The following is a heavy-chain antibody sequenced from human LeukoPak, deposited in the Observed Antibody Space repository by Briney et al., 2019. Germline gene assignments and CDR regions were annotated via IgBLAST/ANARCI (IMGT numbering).Heavy chain of an antibody. V-gene: IGHV1-18*01. D-gene: IGHD3-10*01. CDR3: ARAGYGSGSYNIDY. J-gene: IGHJ4*02. CDR1: GYTCTSYG. Sequence: ASVKVSCKASGYTCTSYGISWVRQAPRQGLEWMGWISAYNGNTNYAQKLQGRVTMTTDTSTSTAYMGLRSLRSDDTAVYYCARAGYGSGSYNIDYWGQGTLVTVSS. CDR2: ISAYNGNT.